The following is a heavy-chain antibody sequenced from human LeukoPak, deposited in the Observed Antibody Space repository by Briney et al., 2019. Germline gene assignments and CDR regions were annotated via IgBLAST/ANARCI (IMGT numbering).Heavy chain of an antibody. CDR2: INPNSGDT. V-gene: IGHV1-2*04. Sequence: GASMKVSCKASGYTFTDYYMHWVRQAPGQGREGMGWINPNSGDTKYAQKFQGWVTMTRDTSISTAYMELGRLTSDDTAVYYCASDRSYNKGPLDYWGQGTLVTVSS. D-gene: IGHD1-14*01. J-gene: IGHJ4*02. CDR1: GYTFTDYY. CDR3: ASDRSYNKGPLDY.